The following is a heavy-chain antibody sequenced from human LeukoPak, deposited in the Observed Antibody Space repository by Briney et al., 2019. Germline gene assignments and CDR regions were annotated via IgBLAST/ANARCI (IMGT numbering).Heavy chain of an antibody. CDR2: IDPSNDNI. V-gene: IGHV1-18*01. Sequence: ASVKVSCKASGYTFNSYGICWVRQAPGQGLEWIGWIDPSNDNIKYAEKLQGRVTITTDTSTSTAYMDLRSLRSDDTAVYYCARDGVSGHFDYWGRGTLVTVSS. CDR3: ARDGVSGHFDY. D-gene: IGHD3-3*01. J-gene: IGHJ4*01. CDR1: GYTFNSYG.